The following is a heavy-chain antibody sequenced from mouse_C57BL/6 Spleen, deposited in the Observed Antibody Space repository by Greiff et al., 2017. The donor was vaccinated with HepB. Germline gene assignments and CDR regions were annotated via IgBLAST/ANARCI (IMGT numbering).Heavy chain of an antibody. Sequence: VQLQQPGAELVKPGASVKMSCKASGYTFTSYWITWVKQRPGQGLEWIGDIYPGSGSTNYNEKFKSKATLTVDTSSSTAYMQLSSLTSEDSAVYYCVRGRSNYAPYFDVWGTGTTVTVSS. CDR2: IYPGSGST. D-gene: IGHD2-5*01. CDR3: VRGRSNYAPYFDV. J-gene: IGHJ1*03. V-gene: IGHV1-55*01. CDR1: GYTFTSYW.